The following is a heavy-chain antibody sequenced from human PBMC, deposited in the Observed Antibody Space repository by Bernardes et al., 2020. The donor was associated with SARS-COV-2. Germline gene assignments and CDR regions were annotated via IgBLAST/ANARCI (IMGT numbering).Heavy chain of an antibody. Sequence: SKTLSLTCTVSCYSIRDGHFWAWIRQPPGMGLEWLGYIYHDGDRYSNPSLNSRVTTSVDTSKNQFSLELTSVTAADTAVYYCARTGGSYFDYWGLGTLVTVSS. D-gene: IGHD7-27*01. J-gene: IGHJ4*01. CDR1: CYSIRDGHF. V-gene: IGHV4-38-2*02. CDR3: ARTGGSYFDY. CDR2: IYHDGDR.